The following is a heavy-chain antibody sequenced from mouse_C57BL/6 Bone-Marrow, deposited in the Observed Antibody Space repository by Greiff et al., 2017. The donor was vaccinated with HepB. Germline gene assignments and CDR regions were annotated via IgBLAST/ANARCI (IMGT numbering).Heavy chain of an antibody. CDR1: GYIFTSYY. D-gene: IGHD1-1*01. V-gene: IGHV1-66*01. Sequence: VQLQQSGPELVKPGASVKISCKSSGYIFTSYYIRWVKQRSGQGLERVGWIYPGSGNNKYNEKFKGKATLTADTSSSTACMQLSNLTSEDSAVYSCARDYYGSSHWYFDVWGTGTTVTVSS. CDR2: IYPGSGNN. CDR3: ARDYYGSSHWYFDV. J-gene: IGHJ1*03.